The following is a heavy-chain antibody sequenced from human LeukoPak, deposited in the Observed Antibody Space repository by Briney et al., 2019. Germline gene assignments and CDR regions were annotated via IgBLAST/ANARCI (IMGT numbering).Heavy chain of an antibody. J-gene: IGHJ5*02. Sequence: GGSLRLSCAASGFTFSGSAMHWARQASGKGLEWVGRIRSKANSYATAYAASVKGRFTISRDDSKNTAYLQMNSLKTEDTAVYYCTRRIMTTSPFDPWGQGTLVTVSS. D-gene: IGHD3-16*01. CDR3: TRRIMTTSPFDP. CDR2: IRSKANSYAT. CDR1: GFTFSGSA. V-gene: IGHV3-73*01.